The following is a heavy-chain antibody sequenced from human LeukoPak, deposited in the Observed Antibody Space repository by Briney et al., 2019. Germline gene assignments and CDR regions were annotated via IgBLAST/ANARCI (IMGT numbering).Heavy chain of an antibody. CDR2: ISNDGSKQ. V-gene: IGHV3-30*18. J-gene: IGHJ4*02. Sequence: GGSLRLSCAASGFTLSSYGIHWVRQAPGKGLEWVAVISNDGSKQYYADSVKGRFTISRDNSKNTLYLQMNSLRAEDTAVYYCAKISWDGRGTFDWGRGTLVTVSS. D-gene: IGHD1/OR15-1a*01. CDR1: GFTLSSYG. CDR3: AKISWDGRGTFD.